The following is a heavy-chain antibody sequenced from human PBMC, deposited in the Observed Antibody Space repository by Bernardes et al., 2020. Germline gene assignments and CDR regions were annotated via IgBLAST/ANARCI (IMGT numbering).Heavy chain of an antibody. D-gene: IGHD3-22*01. CDR2: IIPIFGTA. V-gene: IGHV1-69*13. CDR3: ARVAPEHRPSITMIPRPYYYYRDV. CDR1: GGTFSSYA. J-gene: IGHJ6*03. Sequence: SVKVSCKASGGTFSSYAISWVRQAPGQGLEWMGGIIPIFGTANYAQKFQGRVTITADESTSTAYMELSSLRSEDTAVYYCARVAPEHRPSITMIPRPYYYYRDVWGKGTTVTVSS.